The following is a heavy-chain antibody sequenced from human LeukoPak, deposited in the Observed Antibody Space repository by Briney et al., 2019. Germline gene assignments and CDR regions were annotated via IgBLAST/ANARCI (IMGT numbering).Heavy chain of an antibody. D-gene: IGHD1-26*01. CDR3: TTVVGATPDEYYYYMDV. J-gene: IGHJ6*03. Sequence: GGSLRLSCAASGFTFSNAWMSWVRQAPGKGLEWVGRIKSKTDGGTTDYAAPVKGRFTISRDDSKNTLYLQMNSLKTEDTAVYYCTTVVGATPDEYYYYMDVWGKGTTVTVSS. CDR1: GFTFSNAW. CDR2: IKSKTDGGTT. V-gene: IGHV3-15*01.